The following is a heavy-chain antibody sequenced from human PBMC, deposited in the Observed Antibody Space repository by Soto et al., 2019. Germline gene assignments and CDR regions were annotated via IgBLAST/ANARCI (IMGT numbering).Heavy chain of an antibody. D-gene: IGHD2-21*02. Sequence: GGSLRLSCAASGFTFSSYGMHWVRQAPGKGLEWVAVIWYDGSNKYYADSVKGRFTISRDNSKNTLYLQMSSLRAEDTAVYYCARDGHIVVVTAVYYYYYGMDVWGQGTTVTVSS. J-gene: IGHJ6*02. CDR3: ARDGHIVVVTAVYYYYYGMDV. V-gene: IGHV3-33*01. CDR2: IWYDGSNK. CDR1: GFTFSSYG.